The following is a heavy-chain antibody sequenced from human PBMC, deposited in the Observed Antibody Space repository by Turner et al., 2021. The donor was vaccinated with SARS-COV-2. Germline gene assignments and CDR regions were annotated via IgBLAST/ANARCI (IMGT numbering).Heavy chain of an antibody. CDR3: ARWHYFDSSGYYTQAFDI. D-gene: IGHD3-22*01. V-gene: IGHV3-21*02. CDR2: LSVSTGFI. CDR1: GFAFSDYA. J-gene: IGHJ3*02. Sequence: EVQLVESGGGLVKPGGSLRLSCAASGFAFSDYAMNWFRQAPGKGLEWVSSLSVSTGFIYYADSVKGRFTISRDNAKNTLYLEMNSLRAEDTAVYYCARWHYFDSSGYYTQAFDIWGQGTMVTVSS.